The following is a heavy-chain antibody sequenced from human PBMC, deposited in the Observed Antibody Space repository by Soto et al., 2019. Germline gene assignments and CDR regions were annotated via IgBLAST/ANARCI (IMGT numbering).Heavy chain of an antibody. CDR2: ISGYNGDI. Sequence: QVQLVQSGAEVKKTGASVKVSCKASGYTFTSYGLSWVRQAPGQGLEWMGWISGYNGDINYAPKLQGRVTITRDTSTSTAYMELRSLRSNDTAMYYYARGSPFDNWGQGTLVTVSS. CDR3: ARGSPFDN. V-gene: IGHV1-18*01. J-gene: IGHJ4*02. CDR1: GYTFTSYG.